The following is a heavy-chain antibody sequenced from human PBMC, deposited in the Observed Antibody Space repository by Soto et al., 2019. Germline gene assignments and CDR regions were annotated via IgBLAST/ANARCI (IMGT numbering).Heavy chain of an antibody. CDR1: GFSFSDYY. V-gene: IGHV3-11*01. CDR2: IGTSTGTI. Sequence: QEYLVESGGDLVKPGGSLRLSCAASGFSFSDYYMSWVRQAPGKGLEWILYIGTSTGTIYYADSAKGRFTISSDSANNSLYLQMKSLRVEDTAVYYCVRRRDYLDVWGKGTTVTVSS. CDR3: VRRRDYLDV. J-gene: IGHJ6*03.